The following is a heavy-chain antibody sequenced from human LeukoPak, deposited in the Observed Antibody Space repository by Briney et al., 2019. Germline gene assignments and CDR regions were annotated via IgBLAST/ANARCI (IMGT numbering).Heavy chain of an antibody. D-gene: IGHD3-3*01. V-gene: IGHV1-69*13. CDR1: GGTFSSYA. CDR2: IIPIFGTA. Sequence: ASVKVSCKASGGTFSSYAISWVRQAPGQGLEWMGGIIPIFGTANYAQKFQGRVTITADESTSTAYMELSSLRSEDTAVYYCARGFTIFGVVTTYYYYGMDVWGQGTTVTVSS. J-gene: IGHJ6*02. CDR3: ARGFTIFGVVTTYYYYGMDV.